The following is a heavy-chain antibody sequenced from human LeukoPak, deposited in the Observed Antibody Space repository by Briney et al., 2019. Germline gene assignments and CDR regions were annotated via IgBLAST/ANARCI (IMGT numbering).Heavy chain of an antibody. CDR2: ISSNGGST. CDR1: GFTFSTYG. Sequence: TGGSLRLSCSASGFTFSTYGIHWVRQAPGKGLEYVSAISSNGGSTYYADSVKGRFTISRDNSKNTLYLQMSSLRTDDTAVYYCVKGSLGRIAVAGTHFDYWGQGTLVTVSS. D-gene: IGHD6-19*01. J-gene: IGHJ4*02. CDR3: VKGSLGRIAVAGTHFDY. V-gene: IGHV3-64D*06.